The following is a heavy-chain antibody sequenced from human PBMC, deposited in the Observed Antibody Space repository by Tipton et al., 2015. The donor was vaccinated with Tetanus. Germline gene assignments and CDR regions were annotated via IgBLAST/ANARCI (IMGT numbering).Heavy chain of an antibody. D-gene: IGHD6-13*01. J-gene: IGHJ4*02. CDR3: ARGGIAAAGGGLDY. V-gene: IGHV4-59*01. CDR1: GGSISSYY. Sequence: TLSLTCTVSGGSISSYYWSWIRQPSGKGLEWIGYIYYSGSTNYNPSLKSRVTISVDTSKNQFSLKLSSVTAADTAVYYCARGGIAAAGGGLDYWGQGTLVTVSS. CDR2: IYYSGST.